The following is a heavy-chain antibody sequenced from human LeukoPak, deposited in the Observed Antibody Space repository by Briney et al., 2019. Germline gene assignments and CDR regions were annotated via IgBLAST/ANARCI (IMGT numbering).Heavy chain of an antibody. CDR1: GFTFNSFS. V-gene: IGHV3-30*04. D-gene: IGHD6-19*01. J-gene: IGHJ4*02. CDR2: ISYDEKKK. Sequence: PGRSLRLSCAASGFTFNSFSMHGVRQAPGKGGEWVAVISYDEKKKFYADSVKGPFSISRDNSKNTVHLQMNSLSAEDTAVYYCARVGGSGWYGFVDYWGQGTLVTVSS. CDR3: ARVGGSGWYGFVDY.